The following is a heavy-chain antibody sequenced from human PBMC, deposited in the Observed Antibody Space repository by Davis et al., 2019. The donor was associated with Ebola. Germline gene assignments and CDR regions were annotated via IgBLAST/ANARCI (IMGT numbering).Heavy chain of an antibody. J-gene: IGHJ6*02. D-gene: IGHD2-15*01. V-gene: IGHV3-13*01. CDR1: GFTFSSYD. CDR3: ARSVGYPSYYYYYGMDV. Sequence: PGGSLRLSCAASGFTFSSYDMHWVRHATGKGLEWVSAIGTAGDTYYPGSVKGRFTISRENAKNSLYLQMNSLRAEDTAVYYCARSVGYPSYYYYYGMDVWGQGTTVTVSS. CDR2: IGTAGDT.